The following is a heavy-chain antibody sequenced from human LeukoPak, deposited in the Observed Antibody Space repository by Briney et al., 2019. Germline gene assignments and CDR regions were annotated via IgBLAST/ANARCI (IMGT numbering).Heavy chain of an antibody. J-gene: IGHJ5*02. Sequence: ASVKVSCKASGYTFTSYGISWVRQAPGQGLEWMGWISAYNGNTNYAQKLQGRVTMTTDTSTSTAYTELRSLRSDDTAVYYCARDPFIAAAGTMFDPWGQGTPVTVSS. V-gene: IGHV1-18*01. CDR1: GYTFTSYG. CDR2: ISAYNGNT. CDR3: ARDPFIAAAGTMFDP. D-gene: IGHD6-13*01.